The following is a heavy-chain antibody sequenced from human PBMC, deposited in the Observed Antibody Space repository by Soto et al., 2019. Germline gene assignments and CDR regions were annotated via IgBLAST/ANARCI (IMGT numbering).Heavy chain of an antibody. D-gene: IGHD2-2*01. Sequence: QVQLVQSGAEVKKPGSSVKVSCKTSGATFSSYTISWVRQAPGQGLEWMGGFIPLFRPATYAQKFQGRVTITADKSTNTAYMELSGLGFEDTAVYYCARDCGSTNCFDMDVWGQGTTVTVSS. CDR2: FIPLFRPA. V-gene: IGHV1-69*06. CDR1: GATFSSYT. CDR3: ARDCGSTNCFDMDV. J-gene: IGHJ6*02.